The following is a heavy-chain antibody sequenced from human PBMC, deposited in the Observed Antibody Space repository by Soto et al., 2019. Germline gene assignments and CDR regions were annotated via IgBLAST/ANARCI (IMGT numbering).Heavy chain of an antibody. J-gene: IGHJ4*02. V-gene: IGHV4-59*01. CDR2: VYHTGAT. Sequence: QMHLQESGPGLVKPSETLSLTCTVSGASISSSYWSWIRQSPERGLEWIAYVYHTGATNYNPSLKSRVTISLDTSKGQFSLNLTSLTTADTAVYFCARGGNRYSNVASGVGGFDYWGQASLVTVSS. D-gene: IGHD5-12*01. CDR3: ARGGNRYSNVASGVGGFDY. CDR1: GASISSSY.